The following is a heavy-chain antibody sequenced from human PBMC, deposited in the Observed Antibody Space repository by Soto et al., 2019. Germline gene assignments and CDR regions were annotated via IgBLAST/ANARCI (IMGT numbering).Heavy chain of an antibody. Sequence: QVQLVQSGAEVKKPGASVKVSCKASGYTFTGYYMHWVRQAPGQGLEWMGWINPNSGGTNYAQKFQGWVTMTRDTSVSTAYMELSRLRSDDTAVYYCARGDYGSGSFPYYYYMGVWGKGTTVTVSS. V-gene: IGHV1-2*04. CDR3: ARGDYGSGSFPYYYYMGV. J-gene: IGHJ6*03. CDR2: INPNSGGT. CDR1: GYTFTGYY. D-gene: IGHD3-10*01.